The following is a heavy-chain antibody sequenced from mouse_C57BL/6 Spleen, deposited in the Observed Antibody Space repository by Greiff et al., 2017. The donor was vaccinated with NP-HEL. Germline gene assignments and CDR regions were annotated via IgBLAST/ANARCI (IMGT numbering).Heavy chain of an antibody. CDR1: GYAFTNYL. V-gene: IGHV1-54*01. Sequence: QVQLQQSGAELVRPGTSVKVSCKASGYAFTNYLIEWVKQRPGQGLEWIGVINPGSGGTNYNEKFKGKATLTADKSSSTAYMQLSSLTSEDSAVYFCAREGLRGGGDYWGQGTTLTVSS. J-gene: IGHJ2*01. CDR2: INPGSGGT. D-gene: IGHD2-2*01. CDR3: AREGLRGGGDY.